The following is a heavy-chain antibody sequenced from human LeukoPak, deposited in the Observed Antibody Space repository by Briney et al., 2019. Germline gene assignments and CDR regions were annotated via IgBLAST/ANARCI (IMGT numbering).Heavy chain of an antibody. CDR2: IYPGDSDT. CDR1: GYGFTSYW. J-gene: IGHJ4*02. Sequence: GEPLKISCKGSGYGFTSYWIGWVRQMPGKGLEWMGIIYPGDSDTRYSPSFQGQVTISADKSISTAYLQWSSLKASDTAMYYCARQSHYYDSSGSVDYWGQGTLVTVSS. CDR3: ARQSHYYDSSGSVDY. V-gene: IGHV5-51*01. D-gene: IGHD3-22*01.